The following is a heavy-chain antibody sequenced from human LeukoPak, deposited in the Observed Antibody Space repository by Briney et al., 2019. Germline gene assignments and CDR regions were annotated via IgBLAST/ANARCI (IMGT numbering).Heavy chain of an antibody. Sequence: SETLSLTCTVSGGSISSSSYYWGWLRQPPGTGLEWIGSIYYSGSTYYNPSLKSRVTISVDTSKNQFSLKLSSVTAADTAVYYCARSLGEVSHFDFWGQGTLVTVSS. CDR1: GGSISSSSYY. D-gene: IGHD3-10*01. CDR3: ARSLGEVSHFDF. J-gene: IGHJ4*02. CDR2: IYYSGST. V-gene: IGHV4-39*07.